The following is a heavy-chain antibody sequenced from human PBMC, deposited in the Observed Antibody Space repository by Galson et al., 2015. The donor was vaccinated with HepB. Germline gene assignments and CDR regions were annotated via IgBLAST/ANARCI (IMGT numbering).Heavy chain of an antibody. CDR2: INTNTGNP. CDR3: ARGPIVVVPAAMNP. V-gene: IGHV7-4-1*02. J-gene: IGHJ5*02. D-gene: IGHD2-2*01. CDR1: GYTFTSYA. Sequence: SVKVSCKASGYTFTSYAMNWVRQAPGQGLEWMGWINTNTGNPTYAQGFTGRFVFSLDTSVSTAYLQISSLKAEDTAVYYCARGPIVVVPAAMNPWGQGTLVTVSS.